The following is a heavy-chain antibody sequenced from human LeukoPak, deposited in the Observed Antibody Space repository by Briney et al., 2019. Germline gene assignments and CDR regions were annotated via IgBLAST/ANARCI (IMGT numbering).Heavy chain of an antibody. CDR2: ISYDGSNK. V-gene: IGHV3-30-3*01. Sequence: GGFLRLSCAASGFTFSSYWMSWVRQAPGKGLEWVAVISYDGSNKYYADSVKGRFTISRDNSKNTLYLQMNSLRAEDTAVYYCARELGYYYYYGMDVWGQGTTVTVSS. D-gene: IGHD7-27*01. CDR1: GFTFSSYW. J-gene: IGHJ6*02. CDR3: ARELGYYYYYGMDV.